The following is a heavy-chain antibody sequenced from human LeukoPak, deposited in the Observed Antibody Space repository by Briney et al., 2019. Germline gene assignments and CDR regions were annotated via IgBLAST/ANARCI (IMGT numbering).Heavy chain of an antibody. CDR3: ARRLGYCSGGSCYVWFDP. Sequence: GESLKISCKGSGYNFTDYWIGWVRQMPGKGLEWMGVIFPADSDTRYSPSFQGQVTISADKSISTAYLQWSSLKASDTAMYYCARRLGYCSGGSCYVWFDPWGQGTLVTVSS. CDR2: IFPADSDT. V-gene: IGHV5-51*01. CDR1: GYNFTDYW. J-gene: IGHJ5*02. D-gene: IGHD2-15*01.